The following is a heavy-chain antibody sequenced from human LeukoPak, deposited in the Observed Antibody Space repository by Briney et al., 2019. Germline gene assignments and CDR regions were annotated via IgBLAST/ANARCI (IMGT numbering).Heavy chain of an antibody. CDR3: ARLRYYAMDV. J-gene: IGHJ6*02. CDR1: GFTFSSYA. V-gene: IGHV3-23*01. CDR2: ISGSGGST. Sequence: TGGSLRLSCAASGFTFSSYAMSWVRQAPGKGLEWVSAISGSGGSTYYADSVKGRFTISRDNSKNTLYLQMNSLRAEDTAVYYCARLRYYAMDVWGQGTTVTASS.